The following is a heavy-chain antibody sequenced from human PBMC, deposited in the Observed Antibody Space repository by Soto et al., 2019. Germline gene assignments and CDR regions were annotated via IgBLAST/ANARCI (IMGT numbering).Heavy chain of an antibody. D-gene: IGHD6-13*01. CDR1: GFTLSSYA. V-gene: IGHV3-23*01. J-gene: IGHJ4*02. Sequence: PGGSLRLSCAASGFTLSSYAMSWVRQVPGKGLEWVSAISGSGGSTYYADSVKGRFTISSDTSKNTLYLQMNSLRVEDTAIYYCAKEISSRWFPLYCWGQGTLSTVSS. CDR2: ISGSGGST. CDR3: AKEISSRWFPLYC.